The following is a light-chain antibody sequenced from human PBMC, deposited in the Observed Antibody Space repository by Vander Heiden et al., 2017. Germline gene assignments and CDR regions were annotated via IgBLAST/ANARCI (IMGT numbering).Light chain of an antibody. CDR1: QSLLHSNGYNY. Sequence: DIVMTQSPLSLPVPPGEPASISCRSSQSLLHSNGYNYLDWYLQKPGQSPQLLIYLGSNRASGVPDRFSRRGSGTDFTLKIRRVGTEDVGVYYCMQALQTPYTFGQGTKLEIK. V-gene: IGKV2-28*01. J-gene: IGKJ2*01. CDR2: LGS. CDR3: MQALQTPYT.